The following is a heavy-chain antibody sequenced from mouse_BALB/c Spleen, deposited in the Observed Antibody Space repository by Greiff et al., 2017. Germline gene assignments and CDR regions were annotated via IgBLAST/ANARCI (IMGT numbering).Heavy chain of an antibody. CDR3: ARYGYDGSGAMDY. CDR1: GYTFTSYW. CDR2: IDPSDSET. J-gene: IGHJ4*01. V-gene: IGHV1-69*02. Sequence: VQLQQPGAELVKPGAPVKLSCKASGYTFTSYWMNWVKQRPGRGLEWIGRIDPSDSETHYNQKFKDKATLTVDKSSSTAYIQLSSLTSEDSAVYYCARYGYDGSGAMDYWGQGTSVTVSS. D-gene: IGHD2-2*01.